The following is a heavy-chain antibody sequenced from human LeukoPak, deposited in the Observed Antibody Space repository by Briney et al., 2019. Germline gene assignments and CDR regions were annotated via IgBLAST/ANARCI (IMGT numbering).Heavy chain of an antibody. CDR1: GFSLSTSGVG. CDR2: TYWDDDK. CDR3: AHRRGDIVVVPAEGAFDI. Sequence: ESGPTLVKPTQTLTLTCTFSGFSLSTSGVGVGWIRQPPGKALEGHAPTYWDDDKPYSPSLKSRLTRTKDTSKNQVVLTMTNMDPVHTATYYCAHRRGDIVVVPAEGAFDIWGQGTMVTVSS. D-gene: IGHD2-2*01. J-gene: IGHJ3*02. V-gene: IGHV2-5*02.